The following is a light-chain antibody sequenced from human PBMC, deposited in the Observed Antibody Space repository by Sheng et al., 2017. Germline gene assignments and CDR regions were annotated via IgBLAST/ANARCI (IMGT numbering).Light chain of an antibody. CDR1: SGSIASHY. V-gene: IGLV6-57*01. J-gene: IGLJ2*01. Sequence: NFLLTQPHSVSGSPGKTVTISCTRSSGSIASHYVQWYQQRPASSPATLIYEDDQRPSGVPDRFSGSVDSSSNSASLTISGLRTEDEADYYCQSYDSSKVVLGGGTKLTVL. CDR2: EDD. CDR3: QSYDSSKVV.